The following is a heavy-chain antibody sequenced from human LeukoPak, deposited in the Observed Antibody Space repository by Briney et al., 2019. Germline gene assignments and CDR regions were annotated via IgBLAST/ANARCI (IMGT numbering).Heavy chain of an antibody. CDR2: MNPNSGNT. J-gene: IGHJ4*02. Sequence: ASVKVSCKASGYTFTSYDINWVRQATGQGLEWMGWMNPNSGNTGYAQKFQGRVNMTRNTSISTAYMELSSLESEDTAVYYCARRRSGSSGPPSDHRGQGTLVTVSS. CDR3: ARRRSGSSGPPSDH. V-gene: IGHV1-8*01. CDR1: GYTFTSYD. D-gene: IGHD6-6*01.